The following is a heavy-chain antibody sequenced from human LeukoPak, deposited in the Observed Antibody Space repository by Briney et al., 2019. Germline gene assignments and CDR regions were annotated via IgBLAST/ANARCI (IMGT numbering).Heavy chain of an antibody. CDR1: GFIFSHYS. Sequence: QAGGSLRLSCAASGFIFSHYSMTWARQASGKGLEWISYIGVGGRPTSYADSVKARFTISRDDAQNSLYLQMNSLRAEDTAVYYCAKNTWKSSDSGRGRMDVWGQGTTVTVSS. CDR3: AKNTWKSSDSGRGRMDV. CDR2: IGVGGRPT. D-gene: IGHD3-10*01. J-gene: IGHJ6*02. V-gene: IGHV3-48*01.